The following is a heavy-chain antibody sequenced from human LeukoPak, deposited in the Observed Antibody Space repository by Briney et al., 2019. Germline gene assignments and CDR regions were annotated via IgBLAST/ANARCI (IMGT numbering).Heavy chain of an antibody. CDR3: ARGGWNKFDY. D-gene: IGHD3-22*01. V-gene: IGHV4-59*01. Sequence: PSETLSLTCTVSGGSISSYYWSWIRQPPGKGLEWIGFIFYSGTTNYNPSLKSRVTISVDTSKNQFSLKLSSVTAADTAVYYCARGGWNKFDYWGQGTLVTVSS. J-gene: IGHJ4*02. CDR2: IFYSGTT. CDR1: GGSISSYY.